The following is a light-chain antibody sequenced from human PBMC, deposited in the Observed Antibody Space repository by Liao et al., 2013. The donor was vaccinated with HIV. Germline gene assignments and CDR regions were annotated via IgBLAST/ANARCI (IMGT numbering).Light chain of an antibody. J-gene: IGLJ2*01. Sequence: SYELTQPHSVSVATAQMARITCGGNNIGSKAVHWYQQKPGQDPVLVIYSDSNRPSGIPERFSGSNSATMASLTISRVEPGDEAVYYCQLWGGTSAQVLFGGGTQLTVL. CDR1: NIGSKA. V-gene: IGLV3-12*02. CDR3: QLWGGTSAQVL. CDR2: SDS.